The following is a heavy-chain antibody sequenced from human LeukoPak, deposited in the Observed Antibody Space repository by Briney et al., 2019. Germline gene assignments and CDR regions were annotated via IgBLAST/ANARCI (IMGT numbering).Heavy chain of an antibody. CDR2: IIPIFGTA. V-gene: IGHV1-69*05. D-gene: IGHD3-22*01. J-gene: IGHJ5*02. CDR1: GGTFSSYA. Sequence: SVKVSCKASGGTFSSYAISWVRQAPGQGLEWMRGIIPIFGTANYAQKFQGRVTITTDESTSTAYMEQSSLTSEETAVYYCARAVIEYYYDSSGYSNWFDPWGRGTLVTVSS. CDR3: ARAVIEYYYDSSGYSNWFDP.